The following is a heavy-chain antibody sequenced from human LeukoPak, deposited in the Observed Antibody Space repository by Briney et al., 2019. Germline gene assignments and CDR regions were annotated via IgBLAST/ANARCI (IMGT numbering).Heavy chain of an antibody. CDR3: AKGGGYEAQYYYYYLDV. J-gene: IGHJ6*03. Sequence: GGSLRLSCAASGFTFSSYGMYWVRQAPGKGLEWVGFIWYDGSNKYYADSVKGRFTVSRDNSKNTLYLQMKSLRAEDTAVYYCAKGGGYEAQYYYYYLDVWGKGTTVTISS. CDR1: GFTFSSYG. V-gene: IGHV3-30*02. CDR2: IWYDGSNK. D-gene: IGHD5-12*01.